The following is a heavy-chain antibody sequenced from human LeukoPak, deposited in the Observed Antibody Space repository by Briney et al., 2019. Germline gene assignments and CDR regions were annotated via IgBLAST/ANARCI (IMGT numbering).Heavy chain of an antibody. D-gene: IGHD3-3*01. CDR3: ARHRRDHDFWSGSNPTDYYYYMDV. CDR2: IYYSGQT. Sequence: SETLSLTCTVSGGSISSSNYYWGWIRQPPGNGLEWIVTIYYSGQTYYNPSLKSRVTIFVDTSQNQFSLKLSSVTAADTAVYYCARHRRDHDFWSGSNPTDYYYYMDVWGKGTSVTVSS. J-gene: IGHJ6*03. V-gene: IGHV4-39*01. CDR1: GGSISSSNYY.